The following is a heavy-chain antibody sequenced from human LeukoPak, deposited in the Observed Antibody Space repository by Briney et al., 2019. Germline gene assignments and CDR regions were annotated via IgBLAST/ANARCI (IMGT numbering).Heavy chain of an antibody. CDR3: ARDRFT. V-gene: IGHV1-3*04. CDR2: IITANGNT. Sequence: GASVKVSCKASGYTFTSYTIHWVRQAPGQRLEWMGWIITANGNTKNSQNFQGRITMTRGTSASTAYMELSSLRSEDTAVFYCARDRFTWGRGTLVTVSS. CDR1: GYTFTSYT. J-gene: IGHJ4*02.